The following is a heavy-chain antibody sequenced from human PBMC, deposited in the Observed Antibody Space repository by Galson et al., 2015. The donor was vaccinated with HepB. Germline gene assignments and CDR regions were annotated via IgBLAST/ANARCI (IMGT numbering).Heavy chain of an antibody. CDR3: ARYWSLYGDFDY. CDR1: GGSISSGGYY. D-gene: IGHD4-17*01. CDR2: IYYSGST. Sequence: TLSLTCTVSGGSISSGGYYWSWIRQHPGKGLEWIGYIYYSGSTYYNPSLKSRVTISVDTSKNQFSLKLSSVTAADTAVYYCARYWSLYGDFDYRGQGTLVTVSS. J-gene: IGHJ4*02. V-gene: IGHV4-31*03.